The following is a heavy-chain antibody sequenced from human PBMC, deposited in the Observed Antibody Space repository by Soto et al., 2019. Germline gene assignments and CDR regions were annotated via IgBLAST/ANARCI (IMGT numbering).Heavy chain of an antibody. V-gene: IGHV1-69*04. CDR1: GGTFSSYT. J-gene: IGHJ4*02. CDR2: IIPILGIA. Sequence: ASVKVSCKASGGTFSSYTISWVRQAPGQGLEWMGRIIPILGIANYAQKFQGRVTITADKSTSTAYMELSSLRSEDTAVYYCARERRYYDSSGYPSPFDYWGQGTLVTVSS. CDR3: ARERRYYDSSGYPSPFDY. D-gene: IGHD3-22*01.